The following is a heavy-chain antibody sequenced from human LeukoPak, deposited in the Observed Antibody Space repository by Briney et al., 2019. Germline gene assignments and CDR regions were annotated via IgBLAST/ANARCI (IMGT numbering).Heavy chain of an antibody. CDR1: GFIFSGYG. V-gene: IGHV3-30-3*01. CDR3: ARDLHGDYSFDY. CDR2: ISYDGSKK. D-gene: IGHD4-17*01. Sequence: GGSLRLSCAASGFIFSGYGMHWVRQAPGKGLEWVAVISYDGSKKYYADSVKGRFTISRDDSKNSLYLQMNSLRTEDTAVFYCARDLHGDYSFDYWGQGTLVTVSS. J-gene: IGHJ4*02.